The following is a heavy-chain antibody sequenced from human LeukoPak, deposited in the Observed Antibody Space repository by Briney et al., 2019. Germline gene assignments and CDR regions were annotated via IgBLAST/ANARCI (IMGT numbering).Heavy chain of an antibody. CDR2: ISAYNGNT. CDR1: GYSFSSYG. V-gene: IGHV1-18*01. J-gene: IGHJ6*03. Sequence: GASVKVSCKASGYSFSSYGISWVRQAPGQGLEWMGWISAYNGNTKYAQMLQGRVTMTRDTSISTAYMELSRLRFDDTAVYYCARGTYVSSSVGSLYYYFMDVWGKGTTVTVSS. CDR3: ARGTYVSSSVGSLYYYFMDV. D-gene: IGHD6-6*01.